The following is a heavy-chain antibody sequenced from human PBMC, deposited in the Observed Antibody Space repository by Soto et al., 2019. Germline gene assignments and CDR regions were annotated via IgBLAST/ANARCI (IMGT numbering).Heavy chain of an antibody. CDR3: AKHEGGWTAPNDY. V-gene: IGHV3-23*01. CDR1: GFTFSTYA. Sequence: VQLLESGGGLVQPGGSLRLSCAASGFTFSTYAMTWVRQAPGKGLEWVSTISNSGGSPYYADSLKGRFTISRDNSKNTLYLKMNSLRADDTAVYYCAKHEGGWTAPNDYWGLGTLVTVSS. D-gene: IGHD2-15*01. CDR2: ISNSGGSP. J-gene: IGHJ4*02.